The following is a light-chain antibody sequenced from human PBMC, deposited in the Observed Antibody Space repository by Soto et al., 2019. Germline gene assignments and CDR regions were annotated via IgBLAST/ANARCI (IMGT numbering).Light chain of an antibody. CDR2: AAS. CDR3: QKYSSVPV. J-gene: IGKJ3*01. V-gene: IGKV1-27*01. CDR1: QGISNY. Sequence: DIQMTQSPSSLSASVGDRVTITCRASQGISNYVAWYQQKPGEPPKLLIYAASTLQSGVPSRFSGSGSGTDFTLTINSLQPEDVATYSCQKYSSVPVFGPGTKVDIK.